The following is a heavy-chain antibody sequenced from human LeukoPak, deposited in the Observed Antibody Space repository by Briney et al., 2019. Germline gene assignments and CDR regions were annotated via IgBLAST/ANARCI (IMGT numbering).Heavy chain of an antibody. D-gene: IGHD6-13*01. V-gene: IGHV4-61*02. CDR3: ARVDSQQLVPGNWFDP. J-gene: IGHJ5*02. Sequence: SETLSLTCSVSGGSISSSSYYWSWIRQPAGKGLEWIGRIYTSGSTNYNPSLKSRVTMSVDTSKNQFSLKLSSVTAADTAVYYCARVDSQQLVPGNWFDPWGQGTLVTVSS. CDR2: IYTSGST. CDR1: GGSISSSSYY.